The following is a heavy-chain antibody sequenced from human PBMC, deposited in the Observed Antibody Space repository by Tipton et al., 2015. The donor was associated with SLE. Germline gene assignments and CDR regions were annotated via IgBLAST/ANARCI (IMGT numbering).Heavy chain of an antibody. Sequence: TLSLTCTVSGGSISSSSYYWGWIRQPPGKGLEWIGSIYYSGSTYCNPSLKSRVTISVDTSKNQFSLKLSSVTAADTAVYYCARRKGGAFDIWGQERMVTVSS. J-gene: IGHJ3*02. D-gene: IGHD1-26*01. V-gene: IGHV4-39*01. CDR1: GGSISSSSYY. CDR2: IYYSGST. CDR3: ARRKGGAFDI.